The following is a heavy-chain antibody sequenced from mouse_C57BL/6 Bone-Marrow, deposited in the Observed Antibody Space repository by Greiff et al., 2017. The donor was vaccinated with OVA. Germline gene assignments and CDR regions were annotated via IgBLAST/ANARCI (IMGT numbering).Heavy chain of an antibody. CDR3: ARDSLITTVGAVDY. J-gene: IGHJ2*01. V-gene: IGHV1-19*01. Sequence: VQLQQSGPVLVKPGASVKMSCKASGYTFTDYYMNWVKQSHGKSLEWIGVINPYNGGTSYNQKFKGKATLTVDKSSSTAYMELNSLTSEDSAVYYCARDSLITTVGAVDYWGQGTTLTVSS. D-gene: IGHD1-1*01. CDR2: INPYNGGT. CDR1: GYTFTDYY.